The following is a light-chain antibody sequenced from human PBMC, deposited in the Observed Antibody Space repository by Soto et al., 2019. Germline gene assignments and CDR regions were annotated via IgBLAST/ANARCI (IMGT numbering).Light chain of an antibody. J-gene: IGKJ4*01. Sequence: EIVLTQSPATLSLSPGERATLSCRASQCVSSYLAWYQQKPGQPPRLLIYDASSRATGIPARFSGSGSGTDFTLTISSLEPEDFAVYYCQQRSNWPPATFGGGTKVEIK. CDR3: QQRSNWPPAT. V-gene: IGKV3-11*01. CDR1: QCVSSY. CDR2: DAS.